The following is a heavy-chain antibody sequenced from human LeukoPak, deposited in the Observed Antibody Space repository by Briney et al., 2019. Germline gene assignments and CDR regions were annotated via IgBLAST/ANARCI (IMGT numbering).Heavy chain of an antibody. CDR1: GGSFSTYY. J-gene: IGHJ4*02. CDR2: IDHSGST. V-gene: IGHV4-34*01. Sequence: SETLSLTCAVYGGSFSTYYWSWIRQPPGKGLEWIGEIDHSGSTNYNPSLKSRVTISVDTSKNQFSLKLISVTAADTAVYYCARHGSGSYRQFDFWGQGTLVTVSS. CDR3: ARHGSGSYRQFDF. D-gene: IGHD3-10*01.